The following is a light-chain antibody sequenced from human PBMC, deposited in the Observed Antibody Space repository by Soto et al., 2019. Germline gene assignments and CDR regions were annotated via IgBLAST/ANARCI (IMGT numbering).Light chain of an antibody. V-gene: IGKV1-6*01. CDR3: LQNYYSFRT. J-gene: IGKJ1*01. CDR1: QGIAKD. CDR2: GAS. Sequence: AIQLTQSPSSLSASVGDRVTITCRASQGIAKDLGWYHQKPGKAPRLLIFGASFLQSGVPSRFSGSGSGTDFTLTINGLQPEDFATYYCLQNYYSFRTFGQGTKVEIK.